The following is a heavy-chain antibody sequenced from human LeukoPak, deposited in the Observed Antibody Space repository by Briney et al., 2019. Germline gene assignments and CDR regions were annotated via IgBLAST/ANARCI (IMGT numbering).Heavy chain of an antibody. CDR3: AKCSGWFVRGKDYYYYYMDV. J-gene: IGHJ6*03. D-gene: IGHD6-19*01. CDR2: ISTTGGST. Sequence: GGSLRLSCAASGFTFSSYVMSWVRQAPGKGLEWVSTISTTGGSTYYADSVKGRFTISRDNSKDTLYLQMNSLRAEDTAVYYCAKCSGWFVRGKDYYYYYMDVWGRGTTVTVSS. CDR1: GFTFSSYV. V-gene: IGHV3-23*01.